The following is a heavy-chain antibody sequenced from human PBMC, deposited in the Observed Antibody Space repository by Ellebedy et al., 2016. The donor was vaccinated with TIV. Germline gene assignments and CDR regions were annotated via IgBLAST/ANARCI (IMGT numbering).Heavy chain of an antibody. J-gene: IGHJ4*02. CDR3: AREAVAGTNYFDY. D-gene: IGHD6-19*01. CDR1: GGTFSSYA. Sequence: SVKVSXXASGGTFSSYAISWVRQAPGQGLEWMGGIIPIFGTANYAQKFQGRVTMTRDTSTSTVYMELSSLRSEDTAVYYCAREAVAGTNYFDYWGQGTLVTVSS. CDR2: IIPIFGTA. V-gene: IGHV1-69*05.